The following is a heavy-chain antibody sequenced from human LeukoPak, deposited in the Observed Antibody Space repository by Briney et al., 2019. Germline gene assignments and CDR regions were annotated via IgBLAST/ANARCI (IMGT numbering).Heavy chain of an antibody. CDR2: MNPNSGNT. D-gene: IGHD5-18*01. CDR1: GYTFTSYD. Sequence: ASVKVSCKASGYTFTSYDINWVRQATGQGLEWMGWMNPNSGNTGYAQKFQGRVTMTRNTSISTAYMELSSLRSEDTAVYYCARGGVGGYSYGYLRTFWGTTEFDYWGQGTLVTVSS. CDR3: ARGGVGGYSYGYLRTFWGTTEFDY. J-gene: IGHJ4*02. V-gene: IGHV1-8*01.